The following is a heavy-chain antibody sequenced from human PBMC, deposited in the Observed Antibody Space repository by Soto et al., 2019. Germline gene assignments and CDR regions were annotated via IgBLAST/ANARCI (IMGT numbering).Heavy chain of an antibody. V-gene: IGHV1-2*04. D-gene: IGHD4-17*01. J-gene: IGHJ3*02. CDR3: AREAYGKLSAFDI. CDR2: INPNSGGT. Sequence: GASVKVSCKASGYTFTGYYMHWVRQAPGQGLEWVGWINPNSGGTNYAQKFQGWVTMTRDTSTSTAYMELSRLRSEDTAVYYCAREAYGKLSAFDIWGQGTMVTVSS. CDR1: GYTFTGYY.